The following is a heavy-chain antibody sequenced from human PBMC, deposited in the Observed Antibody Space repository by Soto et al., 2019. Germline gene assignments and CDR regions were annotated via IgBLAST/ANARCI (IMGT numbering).Heavy chain of an antibody. CDR2: IYYSGST. D-gene: IGHD2-2*01. J-gene: IGHJ6*02. CDR1: GGSISSYY. CDR3: ARAEYQLPRGFYGMDV. Sequence: SETLSLTCTVSGGSISSYYWSWIRQPPGKGLEWIGYIYYSGSTNYNPSLKSRVTLSVDTSKNQFSLKLSSVTAADTAVYYCARAEYQLPRGFYGMDVWGQGTTVTVSS. V-gene: IGHV4-59*01.